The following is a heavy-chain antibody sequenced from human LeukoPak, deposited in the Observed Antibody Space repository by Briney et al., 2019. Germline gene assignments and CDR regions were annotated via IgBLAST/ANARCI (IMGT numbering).Heavy chain of an antibody. D-gene: IGHD3-22*01. CDR3: ASSGYYYKLDY. CDR1: GGSISSYY. Sequence: SETLSLTCTVSGGSISSYYWSWIRQPAGKGLEWIGRIYTSGSTYYNPSLKSRVTISVDTSKNQFSLKLSSVTAADTAVYYCASSGYYYKLDYWGQGTLVTVSS. V-gene: IGHV4-4*07. CDR2: IYTSGST. J-gene: IGHJ4*02.